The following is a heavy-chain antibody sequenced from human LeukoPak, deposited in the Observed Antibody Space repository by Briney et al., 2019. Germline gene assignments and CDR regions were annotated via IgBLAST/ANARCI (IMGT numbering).Heavy chain of an antibody. CDR3: ARAGGTYYYDSSGYK. CDR2: IYYSGST. CDR1: GGSISSSSYY. Sequence: SETLSLTCTVSGGSISSSSYYWGWIRQPPGKGLEWIGSIYYSGSTYYNPSLKSRVTISVDTSKNQFSLKLSSVTAADTAVYYCARAGGTYYYDSSGYKGGQGTLVTVSS. J-gene: IGHJ4*02. D-gene: IGHD3-22*01. V-gene: IGHV4-39*07.